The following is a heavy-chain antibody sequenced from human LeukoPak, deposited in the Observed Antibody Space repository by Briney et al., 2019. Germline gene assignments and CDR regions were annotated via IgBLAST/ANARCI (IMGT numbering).Heavy chain of an antibody. J-gene: IGHJ4*02. Sequence: ASVKVSCKASGGTFSSYAISWVRQAPGQGLEWMGGIIPIFGTANYAQKFQGRVTITADESTSTAYMELSSLRSEDTAVYYCARESEYQLGHAYWGQGTLVTVSS. CDR1: GGTFSSYA. V-gene: IGHV1-69*13. CDR2: IIPIFGTA. CDR3: ARESEYQLGHAY. D-gene: IGHD2-2*01.